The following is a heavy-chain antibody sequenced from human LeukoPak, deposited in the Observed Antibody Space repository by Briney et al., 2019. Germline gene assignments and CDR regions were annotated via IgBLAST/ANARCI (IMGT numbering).Heavy chain of an antibody. CDR1: GFTFDQYA. CDR2: ISWDGTTI. J-gene: IGHJ6*03. CDR3: ARGSDHNYYYYMDV. V-gene: IGHV3-43D*03. Sequence: GGSLRLSCAASGFTFDQYAMHWVRQAPGKGLEWVSLISWDGTTIYYADSVKGRFTISRDNSKNSLYLQMNDLRAEDTAVYYCARGSDHNYYYYMDVWGKGTTVTVSS. D-gene: IGHD5-24*01.